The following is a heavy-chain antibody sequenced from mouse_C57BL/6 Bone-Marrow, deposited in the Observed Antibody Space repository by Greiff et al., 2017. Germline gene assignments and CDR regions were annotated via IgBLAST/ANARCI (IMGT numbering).Heavy chain of an antibody. D-gene: IGHD1-1*01. J-gene: IGHJ2*01. CDR1: GYTFTSYW. V-gene: IGHV1-69*01. Sequence: VQLQQPGAELVMPGASVKLSCKASGYTFTSYWMHWVKQRPGQGLEWIGEIDPSDSYTNYNQKFKGKSTLTVDKSSSTAYMQLSSLTSEDSAVXYCARRTYYYGSSCSRDYFDYWGQGTTLTVSS. CDR3: ARRTYYYGSSCSRDYFDY. CDR2: IDPSDSYT.